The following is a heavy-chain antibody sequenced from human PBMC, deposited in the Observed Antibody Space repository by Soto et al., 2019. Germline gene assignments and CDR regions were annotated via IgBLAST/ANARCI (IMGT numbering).Heavy chain of an antibody. D-gene: IGHD1-26*01. CDR1: GYTFTSCA. V-gene: IGHV1-3*01. CDR2: INAGNGDT. Sequence: ASVKVSCKASGYTFTSCAMHWVRQAPGQRLEWMGWINAGNGDTNYSQKFQGRVTISRDTSANTVYMGLSSLRSEDTAVYYCARGSSGSYLIDYWGQGTLVTVSS. CDR3: ARGSSGSYLIDY. J-gene: IGHJ4*02.